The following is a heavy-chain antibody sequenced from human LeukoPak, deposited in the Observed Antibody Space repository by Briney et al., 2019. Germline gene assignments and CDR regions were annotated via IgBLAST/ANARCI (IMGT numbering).Heavy chain of an antibody. CDR3: ARDRGYSPDV. D-gene: IGHD5-18*01. Sequence: GGSLRLSCAASGFTFSSHSMNWVRQVPGKGLVWVSHLNGDGSSITYADSVKGRFTISRDNAKSTLYLQMNSLRAEDTAVYYCARDRGYSPDVWGQGTTVTVSS. J-gene: IGHJ6*02. CDR1: GFTFSSHS. CDR2: LNGDGSSI. V-gene: IGHV3-74*01.